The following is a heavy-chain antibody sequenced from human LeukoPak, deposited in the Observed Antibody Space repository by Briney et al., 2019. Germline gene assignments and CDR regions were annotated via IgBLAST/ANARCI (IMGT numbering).Heavy chain of an antibody. CDR3: ARDPGSYYDFWSGCYTALGEFDP. CDR2: IIPILGIA. D-gene: IGHD3-3*01. Sequence: SVKVSCKASGGTFSSYTISWVRQAPGQGLEWMGRIIPILGIANYAQKFQGRVTITADKSTSTAYMELSSLRSEDTAVYYCARDPGSYYDFWSGCYTALGEFDPWGQGTLVTVSS. V-gene: IGHV1-69*04. CDR1: GGTFSSYT. J-gene: IGHJ5*02.